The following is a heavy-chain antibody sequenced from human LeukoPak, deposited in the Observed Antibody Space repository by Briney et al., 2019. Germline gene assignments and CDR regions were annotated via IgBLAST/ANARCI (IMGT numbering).Heavy chain of an antibody. J-gene: IGHJ5*02. CDR1: GGSISSYY. CDR2: IYYSGST. Sequence: SETLSLTCTVSGGSISSYYWSWIRQPPGKGLEWIGYIYYSGSTNYNPSLKSRVTISVDTSKNQFSLKLSSVTAADTAVYYCARGHCSGGSCYQYWFDPWGQGTLVTVSS. CDR3: ARGHCSGGSCYQYWFDP. D-gene: IGHD2-15*01. V-gene: IGHV4-59*01.